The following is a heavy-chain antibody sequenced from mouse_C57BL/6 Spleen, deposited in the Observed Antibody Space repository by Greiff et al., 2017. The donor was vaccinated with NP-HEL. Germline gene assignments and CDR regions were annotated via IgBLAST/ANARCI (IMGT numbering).Heavy chain of an antibody. CDR2: IDPEDGDT. V-gene: IGHV14-1*01. J-gene: IGHJ2*01. CDR1: GFNIKDYY. D-gene: IGHD1-1*01. CDR3: TTAITTVVARGYFDY. Sequence: VQLKESGAELVRPGASVKLSCTASGFNIKDYYMHWVKQRPEQGLEWIGRIDPEDGDTEYAPKFQGKATMTADTSSNTAYLQLSSLTSEDTAVYYCTTAITTVVARGYFDYWGQGTTLTVSS.